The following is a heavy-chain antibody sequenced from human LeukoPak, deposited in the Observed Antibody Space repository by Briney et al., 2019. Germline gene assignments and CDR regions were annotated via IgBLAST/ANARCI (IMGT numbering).Heavy chain of an antibody. J-gene: IGHJ4*02. CDR3: ARGDEYSSGWYYFDY. D-gene: IGHD6-19*01. CDR1: GDSVSSNSAT. CDR2: TYYKSKWFN. Sequence: SQTLSLTCPISGDSVSSNSATWNWIRQSPSRGLEWLGRTYYKSKWFNDYAVSVKSRLTINPDTPRNQVSLHLNSVTPEDAGLYFCARGDEYSSGWYYFDYWGQGSLVTVSS. V-gene: IGHV6-1*01.